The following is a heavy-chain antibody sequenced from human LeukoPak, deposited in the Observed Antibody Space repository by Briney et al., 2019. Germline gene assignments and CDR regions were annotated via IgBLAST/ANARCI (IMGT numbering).Heavy chain of an antibody. D-gene: IGHD4-23*01. J-gene: IGHJ4*02. Sequence: GGSLRLSCAASGFTFDDYAMHWVRQAPGKGLEWVPGISWNSGSIGYADSVKGRFTISRDNAKNSLYLQMNSLRAEDTALYYCAKASRWRYFDYWGQGTLVTVSS. CDR3: AKASRWRYFDY. CDR2: ISWNSGSI. CDR1: GFTFDDYA. V-gene: IGHV3-9*01.